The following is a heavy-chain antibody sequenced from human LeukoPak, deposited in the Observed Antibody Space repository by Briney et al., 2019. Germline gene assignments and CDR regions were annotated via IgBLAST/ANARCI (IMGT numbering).Heavy chain of an antibody. D-gene: IGHD5-18*01. Sequence: NPSETLSLTCTVSGDSISSSRYDWGWLRQPPGNGLEWIGSIYYSGSTYYHPPLKSRHTISVDTSKNQFSLKLSSVTAADTAVYYCARSPQLWLQSVYMDVWGKGTAVTVSS. CDR3: ARSPQLWLQSVYMDV. V-gene: IGHV4-39*07. CDR1: GDSISSSRYD. J-gene: IGHJ6*03. CDR2: IYYSGST.